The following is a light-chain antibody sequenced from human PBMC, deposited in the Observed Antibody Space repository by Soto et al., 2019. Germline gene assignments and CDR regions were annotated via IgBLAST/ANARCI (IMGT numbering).Light chain of an antibody. CDR3: PQYGSSPT. Sequence: EIVLTQSPATLSLSPGERATLSCRASQSVSSYLAWYQQKPGQAPRLLIYGASSRATGIPDRFSGSGSGTDFTLTISRLEPEDFAVYYCPQYGSSPTFGQGTRLEIK. CDR2: GAS. CDR1: QSVSSY. J-gene: IGKJ5*01. V-gene: IGKV3-20*01.